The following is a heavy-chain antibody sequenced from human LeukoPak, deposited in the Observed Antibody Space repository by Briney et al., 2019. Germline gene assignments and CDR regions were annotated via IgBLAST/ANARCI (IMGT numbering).Heavy chain of an antibody. Sequence: GGSLRLSCAASGFTFSTYSMNWVRQAPGKGLEWVSFISSSSYAYYADSVKGRFTISRDNSKNTLYLQMNSLRAEDTAVYYCARGGRPYCGGDCYSNAFDIWGQGTMVTVSS. V-gene: IGHV3-21*01. D-gene: IGHD2-21*02. CDR2: ISSSSYA. CDR3: ARGGRPYCGGDCYSNAFDI. CDR1: GFTFSTYS. J-gene: IGHJ3*02.